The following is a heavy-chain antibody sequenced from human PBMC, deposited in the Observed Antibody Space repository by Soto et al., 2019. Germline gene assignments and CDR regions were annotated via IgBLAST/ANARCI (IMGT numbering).Heavy chain of an antibody. CDR1: EDTFTYYW. J-gene: IGHJ6*03. V-gene: IGHV5-51*01. CDR3: GRHISNFRYYSSSMAP. CDR2: IYPGDSDT. D-gene: IGHD4-4*01. Sequence: GASMKICWKGAEDTFTYYWIGWVRQLPGKGVEWMGIIYPGDSDTRYRPSFQGHVTITVDKSTSTAYLQWNTLKASDTAMYYWGRHISNFRYYSSSMAPWGKGTTVPVS.